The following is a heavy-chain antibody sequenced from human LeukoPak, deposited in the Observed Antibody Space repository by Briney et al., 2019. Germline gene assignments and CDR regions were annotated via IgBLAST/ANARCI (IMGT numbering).Heavy chain of an antibody. CDR1: GFTFSNYA. CDR3: ARDLARSAAYYFDY. J-gene: IGHJ4*02. CDR2: IAADGRDK. Sequence: PGRSLRLSCAASGFTFSNYAIHWVRQAPGKGLEWVAVIAADGRDKHHADSVKGRFTISRDNPKNTLYLQMNSLRVEDTAVYYCARDLARSAAYYFDYWGQGTLVTVSS. D-gene: IGHD2-2*01. V-gene: IGHV3-30*04.